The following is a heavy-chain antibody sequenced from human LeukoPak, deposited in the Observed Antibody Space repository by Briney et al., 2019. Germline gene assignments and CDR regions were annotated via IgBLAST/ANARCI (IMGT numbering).Heavy chain of an antibody. CDR3: ASTLNTPDILILPDAFDI. D-gene: IGHD3-9*01. J-gene: IGHJ3*02. CDR1: GYTFTGYY. CDR2: MNPNSGNT. Sequence: EASVKVSCKASGYTFTGYYMHWVRQAPGQGLEWMGWMNPNSGNTGYAQKFQGRVTMTRNTSISTAYMELSSLRSEDTAVYYCASTLNTPDILILPDAFDIWGQGTMVTVSS. V-gene: IGHV1-8*02.